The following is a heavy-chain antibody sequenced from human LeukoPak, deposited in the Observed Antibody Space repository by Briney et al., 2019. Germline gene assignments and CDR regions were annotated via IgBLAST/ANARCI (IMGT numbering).Heavy chain of an antibody. CDR3: ARRAETKDWFDL. Sequence: PSETLSLTCTVSGGSISSTSYYWGWIRQPPGKGLEWIGNTYYSGTTSHNPSLKSRVTISVDTSKNQLSLNLNSVTAADTAVYYCARRAETKDWFDLWGQGTLVTVSS. J-gene: IGHJ5*02. CDR2: TYYSGTT. D-gene: IGHD1/OR15-1a*01. CDR1: GGSISSTSYY. V-gene: IGHV4-39*01.